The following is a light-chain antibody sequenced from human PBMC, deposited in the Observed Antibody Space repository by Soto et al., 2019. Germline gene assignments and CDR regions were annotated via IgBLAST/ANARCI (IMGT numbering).Light chain of an antibody. CDR1: QSVSSN. CDR3: QQYNNWVPGT. Sequence: ERVMTQSPAPLSVSPGERATLSCRASQSVSSNLAWYQQKPGQAPRLLIYGASTRATGIPARFSGSGSGTEFTLTISSLQSEDFAVYYCQQYNNWVPGTFGQGTKLEIK. V-gene: IGKV3-15*01. CDR2: GAS. J-gene: IGKJ2*02.